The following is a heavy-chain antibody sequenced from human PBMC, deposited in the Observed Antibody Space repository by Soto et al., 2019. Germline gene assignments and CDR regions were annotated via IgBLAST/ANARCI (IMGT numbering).Heavy chain of an antibody. CDR1: GGSISSSDW. D-gene: IGHD1-26*01. J-gene: IGHJ4*02. CDR2: IYHSGIT. Sequence: QVQLQESGPGLVKPSGTLSLTCAVSGGSISSSDWWTWVRQPPGKGLEWIGEIYHSGITNYNPSLQSRGTLSVDKSNNPFSLKLTSVTAADTAVYYCARADSREIDYWGQGTLVTVSS. CDR3: ARADSREIDY. V-gene: IGHV4-4*02.